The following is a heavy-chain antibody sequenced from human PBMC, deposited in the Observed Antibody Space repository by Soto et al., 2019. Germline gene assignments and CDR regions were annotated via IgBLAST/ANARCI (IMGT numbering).Heavy chain of an antibody. CDR1: GFSFSFYS. CDR3: ARWSGYADA. Sequence: GSLRLSCAASGFSFSFYSMAWVRQAAGKGPQWVSGLSGGGANTFYIDSVRGRFTISVDNSKNTVYLQMDSLRADDTAVYYCARWSGYADAWGQGTLVTVSS. V-gene: IGHV3-23*01. D-gene: IGHD4-17*01. CDR2: LSGGGANT. J-gene: IGHJ4*02.